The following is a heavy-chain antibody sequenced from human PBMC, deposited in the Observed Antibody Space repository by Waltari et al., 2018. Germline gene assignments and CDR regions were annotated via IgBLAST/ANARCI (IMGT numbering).Heavy chain of an antibody. D-gene: IGHD4-17*01. Sequence: QLQLQESGPGLVKPSETLSLTCTVSGGAISSSSYYWGWMRQAPGKGLEWIGSFFYRGSTYYNPSLRSRVTISVDASKNQVSLRLSSVTAADTAVYYCARRYGDYVDAYFWGQGTLVTVSS. CDR2: FFYRGST. V-gene: IGHV4-39*01. CDR3: ARRYGDYVDAYF. CDR1: GGAISSSSYY. J-gene: IGHJ4*02.